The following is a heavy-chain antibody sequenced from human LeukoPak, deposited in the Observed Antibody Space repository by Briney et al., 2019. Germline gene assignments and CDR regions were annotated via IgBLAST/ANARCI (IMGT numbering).Heavy chain of an antibody. CDR1: GGTFSNYA. V-gene: IGHV1-69*05. CDR2: LIPLFGAT. D-gene: IGHD4-17*01. J-gene: IGHJ6*03. CDR3: AVGDPFNYYMDL. Sequence: GASVKVPCKASGGTFSNYAISWVRQAPGQGLEWMGGLIPLFGATNYTQRFQGRITITTDESTTTAYMELSSLRSEDTAVYFCAVGDPFNYYMDLWGKGTTVTVFS.